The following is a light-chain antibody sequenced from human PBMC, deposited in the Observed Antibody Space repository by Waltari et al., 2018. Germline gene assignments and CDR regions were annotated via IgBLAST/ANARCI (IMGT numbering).Light chain of an antibody. CDR3: ASYTSSSLI. CDR1: SSDIGLYNS. V-gene: IGLV2-14*03. Sequence: SALTQPASVSGSPGQPITISCTGTSSDIGLYNSVSWYQQHPDRDPKLLIFDVSNLPSGVPNRFSGSKSGNTASLTITGLQAEDEADYYCASYTSSSLIFGGGTKLTVL. J-gene: IGLJ2*01. CDR2: DVS.